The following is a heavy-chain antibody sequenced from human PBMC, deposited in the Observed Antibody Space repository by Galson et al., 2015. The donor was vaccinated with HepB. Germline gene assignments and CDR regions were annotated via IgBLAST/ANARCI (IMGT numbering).Heavy chain of an antibody. D-gene: IGHD6-6*01. CDR2: ISAYNGNT. CDR3: ARDHIASRPGWFDY. V-gene: IGHV1-18*01. CDR1: GYSFITYG. J-gene: IGHJ4*02. Sequence: SVKVSCKASGYSFITYGISWVRQVPGQGLEWMGWISAYNGNTNYAQKLQGRVTMTTDTATSTAYMELRSLKSDDTAIYYCARDHIASRPGWFDYWGQGTLVTVSS.